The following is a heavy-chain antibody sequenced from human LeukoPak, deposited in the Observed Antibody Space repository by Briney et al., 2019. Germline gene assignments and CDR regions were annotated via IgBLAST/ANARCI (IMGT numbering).Heavy chain of an antibody. CDR3: ARDYCSSTTCLDY. Sequence: GASVTVSCKASGYTFTGYYMHWVRQAPGQGLEWMGWINPNSGGTKYAQKFQGRVTMTRDTSISTAYMELSRLRSDDTAVYYCARDYCSSTTCLDYWGQGTLVTVSS. CDR2: INPNSGGT. D-gene: IGHD2-2*01. CDR1: GYTFTGYY. J-gene: IGHJ4*02. V-gene: IGHV1-2*02.